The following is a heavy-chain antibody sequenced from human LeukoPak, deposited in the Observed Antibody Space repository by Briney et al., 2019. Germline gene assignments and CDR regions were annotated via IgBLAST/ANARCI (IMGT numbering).Heavy chain of an antibody. CDR3: AKDPGYYGSGSYYRWEAYFDY. CDR1: GFTFSSYS. Sequence: GGSLRLSCAASGFTFSSYSMNWVRQAPGKGLEWVAVISYDGSNKYYADSVKGRFTISRDNSKNTLYLQMNSLRAEDTAVYYCAKDPGYYGSGSYYRWEAYFDYWGQGTLVTVSS. V-gene: IGHV3-30*18. CDR2: ISYDGSNK. J-gene: IGHJ4*02. D-gene: IGHD3-10*01.